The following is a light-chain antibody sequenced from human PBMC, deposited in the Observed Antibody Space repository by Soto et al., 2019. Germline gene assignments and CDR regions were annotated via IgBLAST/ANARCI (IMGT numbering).Light chain of an antibody. CDR1: QTINNK. CDR3: QQYSVYWT. J-gene: IGKJ1*01. V-gene: IGKV1-5*01. Sequence: DIQMTQSPSTLSASVGDRVTITCRASQTINNKLAWYQQKPGKAPKVLIYDASSWAGGVPSRFTGSGSGTEFTLTINSLQPDDFATYYCQQYSVYWTFGQGTKVEIK. CDR2: DAS.